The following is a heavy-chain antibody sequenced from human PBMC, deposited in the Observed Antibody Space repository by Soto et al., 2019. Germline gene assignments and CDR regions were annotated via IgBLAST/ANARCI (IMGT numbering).Heavy chain of an antibody. CDR3: AKDLHWYGMDV. J-gene: IGHJ6*02. V-gene: IGHV3-23*01. D-gene: IGHD1-1*01. CDR1: GFIFGNYF. Sequence: EVQLLESGGGLVQPGESLRLSCAASGFIFGNYFMNWVRQAPGKGLEWVSDISSNGGRTHYADSVRGRFTISRDNSRNTLYLQMSSLRAEDTALYYCAKDLHWYGMDVWGQGTTVTVSS. CDR2: ISSNGGRT.